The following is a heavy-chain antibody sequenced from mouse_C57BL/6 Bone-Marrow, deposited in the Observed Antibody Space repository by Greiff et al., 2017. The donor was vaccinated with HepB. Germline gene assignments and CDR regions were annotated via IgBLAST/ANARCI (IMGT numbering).Heavy chain of an antibody. D-gene: IGHD1-1*01. J-gene: IGHJ1*03. V-gene: IGHV1-23*01. CDR1: GYTFTDYE. Sequence: QVQLQQSGAELVRPGASGYTFTDYEMHCVKQPPVHGLEWIGAIDPETCGTAYNQKFKGKATLTADKSSSTAYMELRSLTSEDSAVYYCTRFTWGYFDVWGTGTTVTVSS. CDR2: IDPETCGT. CDR3: TRFTWGYFDV.